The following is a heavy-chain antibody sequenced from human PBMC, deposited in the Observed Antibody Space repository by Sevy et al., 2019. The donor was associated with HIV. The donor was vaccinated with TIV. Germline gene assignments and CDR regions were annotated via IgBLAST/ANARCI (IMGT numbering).Heavy chain of an antibody. D-gene: IGHD5-12*01. CDR2: ISGSGDAT. J-gene: IGHJ6*02. CDR3: AKSSGYEVHFNGMDV. Sequence: GGSLRLSCTASEFTFSNYAMTWVRQAPGRGLEWVSGISGSGDATYYADSVKGRFTISRDNSKNTLYLRMNSLRAEDTALYYCAKSSGYEVHFNGMDVWGQGTTVTVSS. CDR1: EFTFSNYA. V-gene: IGHV3-23*01.